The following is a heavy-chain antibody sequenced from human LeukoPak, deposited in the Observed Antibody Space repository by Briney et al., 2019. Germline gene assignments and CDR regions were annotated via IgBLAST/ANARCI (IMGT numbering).Heavy chain of an antibody. Sequence: GGSLRLSCAASGFTFSSYGMHWVRQAPGKGLEWVAVISYDGSNKYYADSMKGRFTISRDNSKNTLYLQMNSLRAEDTAVYYCAKVRSDYWGQGTLVTVSS. CDR2: ISYDGSNK. CDR3: AKVRSDY. CDR1: GFTFSSYG. J-gene: IGHJ4*02. V-gene: IGHV3-30*18.